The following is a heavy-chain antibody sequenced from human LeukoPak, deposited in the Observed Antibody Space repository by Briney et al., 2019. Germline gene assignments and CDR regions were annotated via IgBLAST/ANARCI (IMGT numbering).Heavy chain of an antibody. CDR3: ARDYYDSSGYSHKFDY. CDR2: INPNSGGT. J-gene: IGHJ4*02. V-gene: IGHV1-2*02. CDR1: GYTFTGYY. D-gene: IGHD3-22*01. Sequence: GASVKVSCKASGYTFTGYYMHWVRQAPGQGLEWMGWINPNSGGTNYAQKFQGRVTMTRDTSISTAYMELSRLRSDDTAVYYCARDYYDSSGYSHKFDYWGQGTLVTVSS.